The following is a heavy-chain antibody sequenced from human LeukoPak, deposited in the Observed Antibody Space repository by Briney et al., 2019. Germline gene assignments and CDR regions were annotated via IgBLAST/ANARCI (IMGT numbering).Heavy chain of an antibody. D-gene: IGHD2-2*02. CDR3: ATEATCSSTSCYMPDYYYYYMDV. CDR1: GGTFSSYA. CDR2: IIPIFGTA. Sequence: SVKVSCKASGGTFSSYAISWVRQAPGQGLEWMGGIIPIFGTANYAQKFQGRVTITTDESTSTAYMGLSSLRSEDTAVYYCATEATCSSTSCYMPDYYYYYMDVWGKGTTVTVSS. J-gene: IGHJ6*03. V-gene: IGHV1-69*05.